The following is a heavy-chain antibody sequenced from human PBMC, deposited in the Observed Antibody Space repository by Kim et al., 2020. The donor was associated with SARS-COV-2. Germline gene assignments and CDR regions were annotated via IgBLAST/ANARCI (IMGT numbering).Heavy chain of an antibody. CDR2: IYYSGST. V-gene: IGHV4-39*01. CDR3: ARWWCSGGSCYSSPYYYYGMDV. J-gene: IGHJ6*02. Sequence: SETLSLTCTVSGGSISSSSYYWGWIRQPPGKGLEWIGSIYYSGSTYYNPSLKSRVTISVDTSKNQFSLKLSSVTAADTAVYYCARWWCSGGSCYSSPYYYYGMDVWGQGTTVTVSS. CDR1: GGSISSSSYY. D-gene: IGHD2-15*01.